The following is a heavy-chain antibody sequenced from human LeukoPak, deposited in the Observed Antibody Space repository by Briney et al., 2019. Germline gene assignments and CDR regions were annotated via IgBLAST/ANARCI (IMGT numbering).Heavy chain of an antibody. CDR2: IYYSGST. Sequence: PSETLSLTCTASGGAISSSSYYWGWIRQPPGKGLEWIGSIYYSGSTYYNPSLKSRVTISVDTSKNQFSLKLSSVTAADTAVYYCAGGWYYFDYWGQGTLVTVTS. J-gene: IGHJ4*02. D-gene: IGHD6-19*01. CDR3: AGGWYYFDY. CDR1: GGAISSSSYY. V-gene: IGHV4-39*01.